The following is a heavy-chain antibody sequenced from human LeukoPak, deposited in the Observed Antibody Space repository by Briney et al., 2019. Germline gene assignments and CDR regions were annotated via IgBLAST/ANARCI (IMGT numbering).Heavy chain of an antibody. D-gene: IGHD2-21*02. J-gene: IGHJ6*02. Sequence: SVTASCKASGFTFTSSAMQWVRQARGQRLEWIGWIVVGSGNTNYAQKFQERVTITRDMSTSTAYMELSSLRAEDTAVYYCAKFPTATDVWGQGTTVTVSS. CDR1: GFTFTSSA. V-gene: IGHV1-58*02. CDR3: AKFPTATDV. CDR2: IVVGSGNT.